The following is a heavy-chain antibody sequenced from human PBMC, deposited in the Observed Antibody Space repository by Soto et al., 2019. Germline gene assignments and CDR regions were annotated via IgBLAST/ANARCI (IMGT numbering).Heavy chain of an antibody. CDR3: ARLNAIPTGPSDY. D-gene: IGHD2-21*01. J-gene: IGHJ4*02. CDR1: GGSISSYY. V-gene: IGHV4-59*08. Sequence: SENLSLTCTVSGGSISSYYWSWIRQPPGKGLEWIGYIYYSGSTNYNPSLKSRVTISVDTSKNQFSLKLSSVTAADTAVYYCARLNAIPTGPSDYWGQGPLVTLSS. CDR2: IYYSGST.